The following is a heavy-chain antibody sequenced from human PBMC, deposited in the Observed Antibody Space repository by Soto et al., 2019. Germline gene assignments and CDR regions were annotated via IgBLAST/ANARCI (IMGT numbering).Heavy chain of an antibody. Sequence: QVQLVESGGGVVQPGRSLRLSCAASGFTFSSYGMHWVRQAPGKGLEWVAVIWYDGSNKYYADYVKGRFTISRDNSKNTMYLQMNSLRAEDTAVYYCARDRYVYYFDYWGQGTLVTVSS. CDR3: ARDRYVYYFDY. CDR2: IWYDGSNK. D-gene: IGHD5-12*01. J-gene: IGHJ4*02. V-gene: IGHV3-33*01. CDR1: GFTFSSYG.